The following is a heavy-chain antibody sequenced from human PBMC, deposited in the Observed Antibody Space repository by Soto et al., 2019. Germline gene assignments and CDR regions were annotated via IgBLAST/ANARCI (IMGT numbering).Heavy chain of an antibody. CDR1: GYTFTTYD. CDR2: MNSNSGNT. CDR3: ARKVARSYSSSPFDT. Sequence: QVQLVQSGAEVKRPGASVKVSCKTSGYTFTTYDINWVRQATGQGLEWMGWMNSNSGNTGYAQKCQGRVTMTRNTSISTAYMELSSLRLEDTAVYYCARKVARSYSSSPFDTWGQGTLVTVSS. D-gene: IGHD6-6*01. V-gene: IGHV1-8*01. J-gene: IGHJ5*02.